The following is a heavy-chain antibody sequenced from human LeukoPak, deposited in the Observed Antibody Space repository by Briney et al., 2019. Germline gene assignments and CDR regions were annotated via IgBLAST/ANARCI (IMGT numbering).Heavy chain of an antibody. D-gene: IGHD6-13*01. CDR1: EFTFSSYS. CDR2: ISSSSSYI. V-gene: IGHV3-21*01. J-gene: IGHJ4*02. CDR3: ARDGIAGDFDY. Sequence: GGSLRLSCAASEFTFSSYSMTWVRQAPGKGLEWVSSISSSSSYIYYADSVKGRFTISRDNAKNSLYLQMNSLRAEDTAIYYCARDGIAGDFDYWGQGTLVTVSS.